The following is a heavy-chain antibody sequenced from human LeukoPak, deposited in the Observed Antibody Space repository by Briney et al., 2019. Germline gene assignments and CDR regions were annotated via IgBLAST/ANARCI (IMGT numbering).Heavy chain of an antibody. CDR2: INPNSGGT. Sequence: ASVKVSCKASGYTFTGYYMHWVRQAPGQGLEWMGWINPNSGGTNYAQKFQGWVTMTRDTSISTAYMELSRLRSDDTAVYYCARDGNRYSSTPSYFDYWGQGTLVTVSS. J-gene: IGHJ4*02. D-gene: IGHD6-13*01. V-gene: IGHV1-2*04. CDR3: ARDGNRYSSTPSYFDY. CDR1: GYTFTGYY.